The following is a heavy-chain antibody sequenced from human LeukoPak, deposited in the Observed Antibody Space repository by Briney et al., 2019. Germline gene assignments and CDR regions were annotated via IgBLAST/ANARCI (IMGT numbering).Heavy chain of an antibody. V-gene: IGHV3-30*02. Sequence: PGGSLRLSCAASGFRFSSYGMHWVRQAPGKGLQWVAFIQSDGRNKYYADSVKGRFTISRDNSKNTLYLQMNSLRAEDTAVYYCAKGTAAGNFDYWGQGTLVTVSS. J-gene: IGHJ4*02. CDR2: IQSDGRNK. CDR1: GFRFSSYG. CDR3: AKGTAAGNFDY. D-gene: IGHD6-13*01.